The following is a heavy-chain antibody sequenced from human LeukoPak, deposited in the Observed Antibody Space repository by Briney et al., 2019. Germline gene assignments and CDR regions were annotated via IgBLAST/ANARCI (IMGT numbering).Heavy chain of an antibody. D-gene: IGHD6-13*01. CDR2: TYYRSKWYN. CDR1: GDSVSSNSAA. Sequence: SQTLSLTCAISGDSVSSNSAAWNWIRQSPSRGLEWLGRTYYRSKWYNDYEVSVKSRITINPDTYTNQFSLQLNSVTPEDTAVYYCARDGSSSWNPEGFDYWGQGTLVTVSS. J-gene: IGHJ4*02. V-gene: IGHV6-1*01. CDR3: ARDGSSSWNPEGFDY.